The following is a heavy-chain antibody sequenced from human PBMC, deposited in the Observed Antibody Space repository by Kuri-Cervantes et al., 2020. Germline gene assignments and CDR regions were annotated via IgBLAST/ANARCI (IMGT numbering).Heavy chain of an antibody. CDR3: ARGPMITFGGVIAN. J-gene: IGHJ4*02. CDR2: IYYSGST. D-gene: IGHD3-16*02. CDR1: GGSISGYY. Sequence: GSLRLSCTVSGGSISGYYWSWIRQPPGKGLEWIGYIYYSGSTNYNPSLKSRVTMSVDTSKNQFSLKLSSVTAADTAVYYCARGPMITFGGVIANWGQGNLVTVSS. V-gene: IGHV4-59*01.